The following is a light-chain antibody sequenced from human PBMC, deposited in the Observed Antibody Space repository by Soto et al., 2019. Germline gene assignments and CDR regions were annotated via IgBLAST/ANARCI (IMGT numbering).Light chain of an antibody. V-gene: IGLV2-8*01. CDR2: DVN. Sequence: QSALTQHPSASGYPGQSVTISCTGTSSDVGGYNYVSWYRQHPGKAPQLIIYDVNKRPSGVPDRFSGSKSGNTASLTVSGLQAEDEADYFCNSYGGTNNYVVFGGGTKLTVL. J-gene: IGLJ2*01. CDR3: NSYGGTNNYVV. CDR1: SSDVGGYNY.